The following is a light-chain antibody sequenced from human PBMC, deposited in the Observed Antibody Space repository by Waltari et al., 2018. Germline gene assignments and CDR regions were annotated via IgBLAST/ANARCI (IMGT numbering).Light chain of an antibody. CDR3: NSYTTSSTWV. J-gene: IGLJ3*02. V-gene: IGLV2-14*01. CDR1: SRAIGAYNY. Sequence: QSALTQPASVSGSPGQSITISCTGTSRAIGAYNYVSWYQHLPGKAPKFIISEVRRRPSGVSNRFSGSKSGNMASLTISGLQAEDEADYYCNSYTTSSTWVFGGGTKLTVL. CDR2: EVR.